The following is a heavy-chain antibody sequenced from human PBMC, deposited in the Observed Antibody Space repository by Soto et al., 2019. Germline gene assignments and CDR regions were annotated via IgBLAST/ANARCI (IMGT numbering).Heavy chain of an antibody. CDR2: IWFDGSDE. D-gene: IGHD1-1*01. V-gene: IGHV3-33*01. J-gene: IGHJ5*02. Sequence: GGSLRLSCAASGFTFSYYGMHWVRQAPGKGLEWVAFIWFDGSDEYYADSVKGRFSISRDNAKNSLFLEMNNLRAEDTAVYYCARETRDSSAWGQGTLVTVSS. CDR1: GFTFSYYG. CDR3: ARETRDSSA.